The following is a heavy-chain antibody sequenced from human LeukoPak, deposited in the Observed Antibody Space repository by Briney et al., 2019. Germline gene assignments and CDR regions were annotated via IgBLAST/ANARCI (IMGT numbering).Heavy chain of an antibody. V-gene: IGHV3-74*01. CDR2: ISSDGSGT. Sequence: GGSLRLSCAVSGFTFSSYWMHWVRQAPGKGLVWVSRISSDGSGTSYADSVKGRFTISRDNAKNTLYLQMNSLRVEDTGVYYCASALTTVTPHFHCWGQGTLVTVSS. CDR3: ASALTTVTPHFHC. CDR1: GFTFSSYW. J-gene: IGHJ4*02. D-gene: IGHD4-17*01.